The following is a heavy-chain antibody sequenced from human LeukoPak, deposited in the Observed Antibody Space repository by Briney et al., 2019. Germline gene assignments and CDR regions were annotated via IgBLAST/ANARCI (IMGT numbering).Heavy chain of an antibody. CDR2: ISYDETYL. CDR3: AKANAREFDY. Sequence: GGSLRLSCAASGFTFSSHDMHWVRQAPDKGLEWVAVISYDETYLHYADSVKGRFIISRDNSKNTLYLQMNSLRADDTAVYYCAKANAREFDYWGQGTLVTVSS. J-gene: IGHJ4*02. CDR1: GFTFSSHD. V-gene: IGHV3-30*18. D-gene: IGHD3-10*01.